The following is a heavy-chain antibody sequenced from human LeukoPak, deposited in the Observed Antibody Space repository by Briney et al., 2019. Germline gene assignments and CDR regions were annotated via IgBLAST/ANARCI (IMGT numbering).Heavy chain of an antibody. CDR3: ARGRYDYVWGSYRTTPRFDY. CDR2: MYHSGST. D-gene: IGHD3-16*02. CDR1: GYSISSGYY. V-gene: IGHV4-38-2*02. Sequence: PSETLSLTCTVSGYSISSGYYWGWIRQPPGKGLEWIGIMYHSGSTYYNLSLKSRVTISVDTSKNQFSLKLTSMTAADTAVYYCARGRYDYVWGSYRTTPRFDYWGQGTLVTVSS. J-gene: IGHJ4*02.